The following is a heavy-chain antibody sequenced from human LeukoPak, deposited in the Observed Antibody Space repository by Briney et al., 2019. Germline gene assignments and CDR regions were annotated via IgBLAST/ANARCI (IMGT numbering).Heavy chain of an antibody. CDR2: IDASGGAT. V-gene: IGHV3-23*01. J-gene: IGHJ6*03. D-gene: IGHD2-2*01. Sequence: GGSLRLSCAASGFTFSNYAMYWVRQPPGKGLEWVSTIDASGGATYYADSVKGRFTISRDNSKNTFYLQMNSLRVEDTALYFCGRVYCSTTSCYDYYDYYMDVWGKGTTVTVSS. CDR1: GFTFSNYA. CDR3: GRVYCSTTSCYDYYDYYMDV.